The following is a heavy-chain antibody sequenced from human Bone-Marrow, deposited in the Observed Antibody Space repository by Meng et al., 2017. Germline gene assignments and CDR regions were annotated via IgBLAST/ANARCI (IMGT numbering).Heavy chain of an antibody. V-gene: IGHV1-3*01. J-gene: IGHJ4*02. Sequence: VQFVQSGAGVKQPGASVEASCKASGYTFTIYAMHWVRQAPGQRLEWMGWINAGNGNTKYSQKFQGRVTITRDTSASTAYMELSSLRSEDTAVYYCARDPPYGEYGGPFDYWGQGTLVTVSS. CDR1: GYTFTIYA. CDR3: ARDPPYGEYGGPFDY. CDR2: INAGNGNT. D-gene: IGHD3-10*01.